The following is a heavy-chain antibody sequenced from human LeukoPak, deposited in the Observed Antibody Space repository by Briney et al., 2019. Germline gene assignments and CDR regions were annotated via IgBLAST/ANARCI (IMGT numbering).Heavy chain of an antibody. J-gene: IGHJ4*02. V-gene: IGHV4-61*02. CDR2: IYTSGST. Sequence: SQTLSLTCTVSGGSISSGSYYWSWIRQPAGTGLEWIGRIYTSGSTNYNPSLKSRVTISVDTSKNQFSLKLSSVTAADTAVYYCARGSFYYDRSGYYFDYWGQGTLVTVSS. D-gene: IGHD3-22*01. CDR1: GGSISSGSYY. CDR3: ARGSFYYDRSGYYFDY.